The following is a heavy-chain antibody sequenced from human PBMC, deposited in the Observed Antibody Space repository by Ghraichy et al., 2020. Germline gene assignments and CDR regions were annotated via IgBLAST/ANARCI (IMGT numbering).Heavy chain of an antibody. CDR2: ISGSGGST. J-gene: IGHJ3*02. CDR3: AKERITMIVVGGDAFDI. Sequence: GGSLRLSCAASGFTFSSYAMSWVRQAPGKGLEWVSAISGSGGSTYYADSVKGRFTISRDNSKNTLYLQMNSLRAEDTAVYYCAKERITMIVVGGDAFDIWGQGTMVTVSS. V-gene: IGHV3-23*01. CDR1: GFTFSSYA. D-gene: IGHD3-22*01.